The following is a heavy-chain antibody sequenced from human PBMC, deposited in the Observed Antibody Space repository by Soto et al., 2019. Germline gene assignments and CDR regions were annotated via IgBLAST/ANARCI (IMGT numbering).Heavy chain of an antibody. CDR3: ARESSGYPDY. D-gene: IGHD3-22*01. CDR1: GFIFSSYG. CDR2: IWYDGSYK. V-gene: IGHV3-33*01. Sequence: GRSLRLSCAASGFIFSSYGMHWVRQAPGKGLEWVAIIWYDGSYKYYADSVKGRFTISRDNSKNTLYLQMNSLRAEDKAVYYCARESSGYPDYCGQVTLVTVSS. J-gene: IGHJ4*02.